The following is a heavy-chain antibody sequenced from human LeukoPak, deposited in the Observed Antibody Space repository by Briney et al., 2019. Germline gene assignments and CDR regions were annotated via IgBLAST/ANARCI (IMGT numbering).Heavy chain of an antibody. V-gene: IGHV3-33*08. Sequence: PGRSLRLSCAASGFTFSSYAMHWVRQAPGKGLEWVAVIWYDGSNKYYADSVKGRFTISRDNSKNTLYLQMNSLRAEDTAVYYCARDPWDFWDGMDVWGQGTTVTVSS. CDR3: ARDPWDFWDGMDV. J-gene: IGHJ6*02. D-gene: IGHD3-3*01. CDR1: GFTFSSYA. CDR2: IWYDGSNK.